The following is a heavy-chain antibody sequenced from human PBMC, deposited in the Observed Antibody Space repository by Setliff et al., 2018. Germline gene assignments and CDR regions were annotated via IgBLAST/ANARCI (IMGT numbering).Heavy chain of an antibody. Sequence: PSETLSFTCSVSGGSISSGSDYWTWIRQPAGKGLEWIGHIYTSGATKYDPSLKSRLTISVDTSKNQFSLNLTSVTAADTAVYYCARASSGWYSAYYYYMDVWGKGTTVTVSS. CDR3: ARASSGWYSAYYYYMDV. V-gene: IGHV4-61*09. J-gene: IGHJ6*03. CDR2: IYTSGAT. CDR1: GGSISSGSDY. D-gene: IGHD6-19*01.